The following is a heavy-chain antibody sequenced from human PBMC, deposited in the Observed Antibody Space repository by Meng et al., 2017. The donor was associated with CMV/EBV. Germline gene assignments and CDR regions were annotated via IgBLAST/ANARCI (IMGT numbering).Heavy chain of an antibody. CDR1: GFTFSSYA. D-gene: IGHD2-15*01. CDR3: AKSPVVLAPLYFDY. Sequence: GESLKISCAASGFTFSSYAMSWVRQAPGKGLERVSAISGSGGSTYYADSVKGRFTISRDNSKNTLYLQMNSLKAEDTAVYYCAKSPVVLAPLYFDYWGQGTLVTVSS. CDR2: ISGSGGST. V-gene: IGHV3-23*01. J-gene: IGHJ4*02.